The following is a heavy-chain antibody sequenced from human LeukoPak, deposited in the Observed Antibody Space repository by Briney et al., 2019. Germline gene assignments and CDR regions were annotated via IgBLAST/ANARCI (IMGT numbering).Heavy chain of an antibody. Sequence: TGGSLRLSCAASGFTFSSYAMSWVRQAPGKGLEWVSAISGSGGSTYYADSVKGRFTISRDNSKNTLYLQTNSLRAEDTAVYYCAKDSKAYYYDSSGTPDIWGQGTMVTVSS. CDR3: AKDSKAYYYDSSGTPDI. CDR2: ISGSGGST. D-gene: IGHD3-22*01. CDR1: GFTFSSYA. J-gene: IGHJ3*02. V-gene: IGHV3-23*01.